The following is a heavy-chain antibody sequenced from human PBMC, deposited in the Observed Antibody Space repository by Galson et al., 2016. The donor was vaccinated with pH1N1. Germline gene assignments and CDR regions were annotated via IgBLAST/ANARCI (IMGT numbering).Heavy chain of an antibody. J-gene: IGHJ4*02. V-gene: IGHV1-46*03. Sequence: SVKVSCKESGYTFSTYNIHWVRQAPGQGLEWMGIINPSGDTTSYAQKFQVRVTMTRYTSANTVYMELRSLRSEDTATYYCDRDFYSGYAGGGLDYRGQGTLVTVSA. D-gene: IGHD5-12*01. CDR2: INPSGDTT. CDR3: DRDFYSGYAGGGLDY. CDR1: GYTFSTYN.